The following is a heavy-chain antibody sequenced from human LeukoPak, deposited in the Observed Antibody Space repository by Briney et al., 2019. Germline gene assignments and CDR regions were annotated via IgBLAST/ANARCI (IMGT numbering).Heavy chain of an antibody. CDR3: AREEAGLDY. CDR2: IYHSGST. J-gene: IGHJ4*02. Sequence: PSETLSLTCTVSGYSISSGYYWGWIRQPPGKGLEWIGSIYHSGSTYYNPSLKSRVTISVDTSKNQFSLKLSSVTAADTAVYYCAREEAGLDYWGQGTLVTVSS. D-gene: IGHD6-19*01. CDR1: GYSISSGYY. V-gene: IGHV4-38-2*02.